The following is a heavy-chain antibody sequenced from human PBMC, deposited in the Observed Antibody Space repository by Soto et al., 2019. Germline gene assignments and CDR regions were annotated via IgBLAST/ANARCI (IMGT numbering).Heavy chain of an antibody. V-gene: IGHV1-46*01. CDR3: TGSGYYGYFDY. CDR2: INPSGGST. D-gene: IGHD3-3*01. CDR1: GYTFTSYY. J-gene: IGHJ4*02. Sequence: ASVKVSCKASGYTFTSYYMHWVRQAPGQGLEWMGIINPSGGSTSYAQKFQGRVTMTRDTSTSTVYMELSSLRSEDTAVYYCTGSGYYGYFDYWGQGTLVTVSS.